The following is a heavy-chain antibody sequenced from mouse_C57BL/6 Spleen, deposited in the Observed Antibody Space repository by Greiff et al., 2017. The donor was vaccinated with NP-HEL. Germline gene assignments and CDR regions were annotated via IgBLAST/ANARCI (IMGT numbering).Heavy chain of an antibody. CDR2: ISGGGGNT. CDR1: GFTFSSYT. J-gene: IGHJ3*01. Sequence: EVQLVESGGGLVKPGGSLKLSCAASGFTFSSYTMSWVRQTLEKRLEWVATISGGGGNTYYPDSVKGRFTISRDNAKNTLYLQMSSLRSEDTALYYCAIYDYDGFAYWGQGTLVTVSA. V-gene: IGHV5-9*01. D-gene: IGHD2-4*01. CDR3: AIYDYDGFAY.